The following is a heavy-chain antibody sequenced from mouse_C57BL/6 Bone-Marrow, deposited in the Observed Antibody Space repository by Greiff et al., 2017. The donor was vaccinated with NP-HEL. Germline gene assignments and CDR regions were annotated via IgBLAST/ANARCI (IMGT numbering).Heavy chain of an antibody. CDR1: GFTFSSYA. J-gene: IGHJ3*01. Sequence: EVHLVESGGGLVKPGGSLKLSCAASGFTFSSYAMSWVRQTPGKRLEWVATISDGGSYTYYPDNVKGRFTISRDNAKNNLYLQMSHLKSEDTAMYYCARDLDYGSSAYWGQGTLVTVSA. CDR2: ISDGGSYT. V-gene: IGHV5-4*01. CDR3: ARDLDYGSSAY. D-gene: IGHD1-1*01.